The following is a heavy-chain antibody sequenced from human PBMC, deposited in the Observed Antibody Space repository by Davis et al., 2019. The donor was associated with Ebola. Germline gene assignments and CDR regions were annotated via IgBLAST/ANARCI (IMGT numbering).Heavy chain of an antibody. J-gene: IGHJ6*02. CDR3: ASAGVSPYYYYGMDV. CDR1: GGTFSSYA. Sequence: SVKVSCKASGGTFSSYAISWVRQAPGQALEWMGWITPFNGNTNYAQKFQDRVTITRDRSMSTAYMELSSLRSEDTAMYYCASAGVSPYYYYGMDVWGQGTTVTVSS. D-gene: IGHD6-6*01. V-gene: IGHV1-45*02. CDR2: ITPFNGNT.